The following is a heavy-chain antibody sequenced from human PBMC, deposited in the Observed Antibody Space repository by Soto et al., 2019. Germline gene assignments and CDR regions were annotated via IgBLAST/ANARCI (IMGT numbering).Heavy chain of an antibody. V-gene: IGHV1-69*13. CDR1: GGTFSSYA. CDR3: ARGFGKHGMDV. J-gene: IGHJ6*02. CDR2: IIPIFGTA. D-gene: IGHD3-10*01. Sequence: ASVKISCKASGGTFSSYAISWVRQAPGQGLEWMGGIIPIFGTANYAQKFQGRVTNTADESTSTAYMELSSLRSEDTAVYYCARGFGKHGMDVWGQGTTVTVSS.